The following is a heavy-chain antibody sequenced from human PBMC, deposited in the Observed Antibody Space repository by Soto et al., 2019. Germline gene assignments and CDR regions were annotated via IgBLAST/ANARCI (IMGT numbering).Heavy chain of an antibody. CDR1: GGSISCGGYY. Sequence: SLTCTVSGGSISCGGYYWSWIRQHPGKGLEWIGYIYYSGSTYYNPSLKSRVTISVDTSKNQFSLKLSSVTAADTAVYYCARASHSSGYYYVTFDYWGQGTLVTSPQ. CDR3: ARASHSSGYYYVTFDY. D-gene: IGHD3-22*01. J-gene: IGHJ4*02. CDR2: IYYSGST. V-gene: IGHV4-31*03.